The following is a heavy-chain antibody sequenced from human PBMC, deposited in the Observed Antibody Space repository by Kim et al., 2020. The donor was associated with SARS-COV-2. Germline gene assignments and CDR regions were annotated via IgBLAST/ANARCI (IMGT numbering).Heavy chain of an antibody. D-gene: IGHD5-18*01. Sequence: YAQKFQGRVTITADKSTSTAYMELSSLRSEDTAVYYCARVSDTAMVEFDYWGQGTLVTVSS. CDR3: ARVSDTAMVEFDY. J-gene: IGHJ4*02. V-gene: IGHV1-69*04.